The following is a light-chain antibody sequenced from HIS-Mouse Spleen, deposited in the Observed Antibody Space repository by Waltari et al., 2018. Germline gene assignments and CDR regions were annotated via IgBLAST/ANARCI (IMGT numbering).Light chain of an antibody. CDR3: QTWGTGILVV. V-gene: IGLV4-69*01. CDR2: LNSDGSH. CDR1: SGPSSYA. J-gene: IGLJ2*01. Sequence: QLVLTQSPSASASLGASVTLTCTLSSGPSSYALAWPPPQPEKGPRYLMKLNSDGSHSKGDGIPDRFSGSSSGAERYLTISSLQSEDEADYYCQTWGTGILVVFGGGTKLTVL.